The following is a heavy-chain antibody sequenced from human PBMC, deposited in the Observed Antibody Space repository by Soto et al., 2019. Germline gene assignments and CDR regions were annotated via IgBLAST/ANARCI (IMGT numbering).Heavy chain of an antibody. J-gene: IGHJ6*02. D-gene: IGHD1-26*01. CDR3: ARDGSSGLYGMDV. Sequence: SETLSLTCTVSGGSISSYYWSWIRQPPGKGLEWIGYIYYSGSTNYNPSLKSRVTISVDTSKNQFSLKLSSVTAADTAVYYCARDGSSGLYGMDVWGQGTTVTVSS. V-gene: IGHV4-59*01. CDR2: IYYSGST. CDR1: GGSISSYY.